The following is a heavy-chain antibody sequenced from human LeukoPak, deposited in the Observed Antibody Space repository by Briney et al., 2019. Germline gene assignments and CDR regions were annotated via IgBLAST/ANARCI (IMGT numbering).Heavy chain of an antibody. Sequence: GGSLRLSCAASGFTFSIYAMSWVRQAPGKGLEWVSAISGSGGSTYYADSVKGRFTISRDNSKNTLYLQMNSLRAEDTAVYYCAKHYDFWSGYYPYWGQGTLVTVSS. D-gene: IGHD3-3*01. J-gene: IGHJ4*02. CDR2: ISGSGGST. CDR1: GFTFSIYA. CDR3: AKHYDFWSGYYPY. V-gene: IGHV3-23*01.